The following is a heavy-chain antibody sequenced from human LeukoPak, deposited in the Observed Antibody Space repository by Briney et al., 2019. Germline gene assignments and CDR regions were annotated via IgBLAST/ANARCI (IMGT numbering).Heavy chain of an antibody. V-gene: IGHV1-18*01. CDR1: GYTLSGYG. D-gene: IGHD1-26*01. CDR3: ARGPAELLLDY. Sequence: ASVKVSCKASGYTLSGYGIRWVRQAPGQGLEWIGWISGNNGKINYAQNLQGRVTMTTDPSTSTAYMELRSLRSDDTAVYYCARGPAELLLDYWGQGTLVTVSS. CDR2: ISGNNGKI. J-gene: IGHJ4*02.